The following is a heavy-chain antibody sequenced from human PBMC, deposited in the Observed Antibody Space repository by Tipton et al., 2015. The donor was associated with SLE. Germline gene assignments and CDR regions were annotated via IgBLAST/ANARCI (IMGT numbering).Heavy chain of an antibody. Sequence: TLSLTCTVSGGSISSGGYYWSWIRQPPGKGLEWIGEINHSGSTNYNPSHKSRVTISVDTSKNQFSLKLSSVTAADTAVYYCARSRQLRGQGTLVTVSS. CDR1: GGSISSGGYY. J-gene: IGHJ4*02. CDR2: INHSGST. D-gene: IGHD6-6*01. CDR3: ARSRQL. V-gene: IGHV4-39*07.